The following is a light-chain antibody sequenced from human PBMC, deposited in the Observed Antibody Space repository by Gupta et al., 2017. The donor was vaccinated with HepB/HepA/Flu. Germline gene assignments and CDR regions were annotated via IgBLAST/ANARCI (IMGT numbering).Light chain of an antibody. J-gene: IGLJ2*01. CDR2: DVN. CDR1: SSDVGGYNA. V-gene: IGLV2-14*01. CDR3: NSFASSNTLVI. Sequence: QSALTQPASVSGPPGQSITISCTGTSSDVGGYNAVSWYQQHPGKAPKLLIYDVNNRPSGVSNRFSGSKSGNTASLTISGLQAEDEADYYCNSFASSNTLVIFGGGTRLTAL.